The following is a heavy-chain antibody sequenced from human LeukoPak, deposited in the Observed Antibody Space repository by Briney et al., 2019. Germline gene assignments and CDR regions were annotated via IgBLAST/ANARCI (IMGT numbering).Heavy chain of an antibody. V-gene: IGHV1-69*05. CDR3: ARQIAAAGTSYFDY. J-gene: IGHJ4*02. Sequence: ASVKLSCKASGGTFSSYAISSVRQAPGPGLEWMGGIIPIFGTANYAQKFQGRVTSTTDESTSTAYMELSSLRSEDTAVYYCARQIAAAGTSYFDYWGQGTLVTVSS. CDR2: IIPIFGTA. CDR1: GGTFSSYA. D-gene: IGHD6-13*01.